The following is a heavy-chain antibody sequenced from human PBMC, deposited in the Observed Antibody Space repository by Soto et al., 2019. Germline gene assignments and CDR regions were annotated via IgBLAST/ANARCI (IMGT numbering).Heavy chain of an antibody. CDR1: GFTFSTYN. Sequence: GGSLRLSCAASGFTFSTYNMVWVRQAPGKGLEWVAVISYYGSNKYYADSVKGRFTISRDNSKNTLYLQMNSLRAEDTAVYYCARDSKKRITMVVVAPPDYWGQGTLVTVSS. J-gene: IGHJ4*02. CDR3: ARDSKKRITMVVVAPPDY. D-gene: IGHD3-22*01. V-gene: IGHV3-30-3*01. CDR2: ISYYGSNK.